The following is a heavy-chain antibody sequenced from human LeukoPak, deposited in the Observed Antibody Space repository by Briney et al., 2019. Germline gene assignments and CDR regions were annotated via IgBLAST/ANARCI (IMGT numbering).Heavy chain of an antibody. D-gene: IGHD3-22*01. CDR2: IIPIFGTA. CDR1: GGTCSSYA. CDR3: ARGLYYYDSSGYDYYYMDV. V-gene: IGHV1-69*05. J-gene: IGHJ6*03. Sequence: ASVKVSCKASGGTCSSYAISWVRQAPGQGLEWMGGIIPIFGTANYAQKFQGRVTITTDESTSTAYMELSSLRSEDTAVYYCARGLYYYDSSGYDYYYMDVWGKGTTVTVSS.